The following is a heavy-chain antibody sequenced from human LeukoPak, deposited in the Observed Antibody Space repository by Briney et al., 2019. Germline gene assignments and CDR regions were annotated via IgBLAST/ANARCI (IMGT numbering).Heavy chain of an antibody. CDR3: ARDSPVVPALNAFDI. Sequence: GGSLRLSCAASGFTFSSHGMHWVRQAPGKGLEWVAVIWYDGSNKYYADSVKGRFTISRDNSKNTLYLQMNSLRAEDTAVYYCARDSPVVPALNAFDIWGQGTMVTVSS. V-gene: IGHV3-33*01. CDR2: IWYDGSNK. J-gene: IGHJ3*02. CDR1: GFTFSSHG. D-gene: IGHD2-2*01.